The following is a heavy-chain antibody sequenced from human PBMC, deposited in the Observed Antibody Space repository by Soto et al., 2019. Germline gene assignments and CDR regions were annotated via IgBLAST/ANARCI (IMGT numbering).Heavy chain of an antibody. Sequence: PSETLSLTCTVSGGSISSGEYYWSWIRQPPGKGLEWIGYIYYSGGTYYNPSLKSRVTISVDTSKNLFSLKLSSVSAADTAVFYCARHRAYCSSTSCPVYMDVWGKGTTVTVSS. J-gene: IGHJ6*03. CDR1: GGSISSGEYY. CDR3: ARHRAYCSSTSCPVYMDV. D-gene: IGHD2-2*01. CDR2: IYYSGGT. V-gene: IGHV4-30-4*01.